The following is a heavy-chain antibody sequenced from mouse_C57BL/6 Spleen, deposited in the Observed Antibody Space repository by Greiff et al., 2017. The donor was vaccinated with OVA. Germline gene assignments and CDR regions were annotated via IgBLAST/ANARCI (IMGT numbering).Heavy chain of an antibody. CDR2: INPNNGGT. V-gene: IGHV1-26*01. Sequence: EVQLQQSGPELVKPGASVKISCKASGYTFTDYYMNWVKQSHGKSLEWIGDINPNNGGTRYNQKFKGKATLTVDKSSSTASMGLRSLTSEDSAVYYFAKVYYDYGGAYWGQGTLVTVSA. J-gene: IGHJ3*01. D-gene: IGHD2-4*01. CDR3: AKVYYDYGGAY. CDR1: GYTFTDYY.